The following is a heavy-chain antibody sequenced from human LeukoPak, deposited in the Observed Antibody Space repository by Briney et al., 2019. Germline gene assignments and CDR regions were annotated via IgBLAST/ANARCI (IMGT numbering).Heavy chain of an antibody. CDR3: AREGSYYGSGSYYSAYYYYGMDV. CDR2: IWYDGSNK. J-gene: IGHJ6*02. CDR1: GFTFSSYG. Sequence: GGSLRFSCAASGFTFSSYGMHWVRQAPGKGLEWVAVIWYDGSNKYYADSVKGRFTISRDNSKNTLYLQMNSLRAEDTAVYYCAREGSYYGSGSYYSAYYYYGMDVWGQGTTVTVSS. V-gene: IGHV3-33*01. D-gene: IGHD3-10*01.